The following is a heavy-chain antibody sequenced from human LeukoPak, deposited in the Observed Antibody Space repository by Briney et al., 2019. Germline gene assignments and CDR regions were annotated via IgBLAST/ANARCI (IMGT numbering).Heavy chain of an antibody. D-gene: IGHD3-22*01. V-gene: IGHV3-30*18. CDR3: AKDIDSSGYQGSFLDAFDI. CDR2: ISYDGSNK. J-gene: IGHJ3*02. CDR1: GFTFSSYG. Sequence: GGSLRLSCAASGFTFSSYGMHWVRQAPGKGLEWVAVISYDGSNKYYADSVKGRFTISRDNSKNTLYLQMNSLRAEDTAVYYCAKDIDSSGYQGSFLDAFDIWGQGTMVTVSS.